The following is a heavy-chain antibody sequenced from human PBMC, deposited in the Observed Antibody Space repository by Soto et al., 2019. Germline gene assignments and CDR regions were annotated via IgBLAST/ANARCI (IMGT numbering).Heavy chain of an antibody. CDR1: GGSISSSSYY. V-gene: IGHV4-39*01. J-gene: IGHJ6*03. CDR3: ARISVASRYMDV. D-gene: IGHD5-12*01. Sequence: SETLSLTCTVSGGSISSSSYYWGWIRQSPGKGLEWIGSFYYSGSTYYSPSLKSRVTISGDTSKKQISLRLSSVTAADTAVYYCARISVASRYMDVWGKGTTVTVSS. CDR2: FYYSGST.